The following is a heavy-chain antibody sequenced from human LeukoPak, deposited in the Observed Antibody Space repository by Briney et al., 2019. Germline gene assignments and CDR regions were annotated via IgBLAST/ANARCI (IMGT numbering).Heavy chain of an antibody. CDR2: IGSSGTTI. CDR1: GFTFSSYE. Sequence: PGGSLRLSCAASGFTFSSYEMNWVRQAPGKGLEWVSYIGSSGTTIYYADSVKGRFTISRDNAKNSLYLQMNSLRAEDTAVYYCARGRATVAGDDFDYWGRGTLVTVSS. CDR3: ARGRATVAGDDFDY. D-gene: IGHD6-19*01. J-gene: IGHJ4*02. V-gene: IGHV3-48*03.